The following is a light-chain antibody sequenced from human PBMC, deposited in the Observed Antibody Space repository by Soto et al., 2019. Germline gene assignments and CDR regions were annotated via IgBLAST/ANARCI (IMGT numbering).Light chain of an antibody. J-gene: IGLJ1*01. V-gene: IGLV1-44*01. Sequence: QSVLTQPPSASATPGQRVTISCSGSSSNIGSNTVNWYQQLPGTAPKLLIYSNNQRPSGVPVRFSGSKSGTSASLAISGLQSEDEADYYCAAWDDSLNGYVFGTGTKVTVL. CDR3: AAWDDSLNGYV. CDR1: SSNIGSNT. CDR2: SNN.